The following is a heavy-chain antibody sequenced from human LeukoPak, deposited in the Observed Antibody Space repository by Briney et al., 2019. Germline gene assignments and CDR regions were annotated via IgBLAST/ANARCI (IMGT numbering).Heavy chain of an antibody. Sequence: TGGSLRLSCEASGFTFSNHWMGWVRQAPGKGLKWVANIKQDGSEKYYVDSVTGRFTISRDNAKSSLYLQMNSLGAEDSAVYFCARWATSYDFWGQGTLVTVSS. J-gene: IGHJ4*02. CDR1: GFTFSNHW. CDR2: IKQDGSEK. CDR3: ARWATSYDF. V-gene: IGHV3-7*01. D-gene: IGHD3-10*01.